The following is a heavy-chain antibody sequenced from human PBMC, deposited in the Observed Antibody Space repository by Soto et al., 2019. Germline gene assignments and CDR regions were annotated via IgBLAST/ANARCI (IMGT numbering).Heavy chain of an antibody. CDR2: IWNDGNGY. CDR1: GFNFNNYG. Sequence: QVQLVESGGGVVQPGRSLRLSCAASGFNFNNYGMHWVRQAPGKGLEWVAVIWNDGNGYYYANSVKGRFTISRDNSKNTLYLPMSSPRAEDTAVYYCARRQISPPTRGAASARGGMDVWGQGTTVTVSS. CDR3: ARRQISPPTRGAASARGGMDV. J-gene: IGHJ6*02. D-gene: IGHD6-13*01. V-gene: IGHV3-33*01.